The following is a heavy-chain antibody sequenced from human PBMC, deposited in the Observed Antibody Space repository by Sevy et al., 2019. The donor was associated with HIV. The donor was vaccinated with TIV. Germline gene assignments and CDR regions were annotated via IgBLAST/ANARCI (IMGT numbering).Heavy chain of an antibody. V-gene: IGHV3-11*01. Sequence: GGALRLSCAASGFTFSDYYMSWIRQAPGKGLEWVSYISSSCSTIYYADSVKGRFTISRDNAKNSLYLQMNSLRAEDTAVYYCARDRTPYYDILTGYHDAFDIWGQGTMVTVSS. CDR1: GFTFSDYY. CDR2: ISSSCSTI. CDR3: ARDRTPYYDILTGYHDAFDI. J-gene: IGHJ3*02. D-gene: IGHD3-9*01.